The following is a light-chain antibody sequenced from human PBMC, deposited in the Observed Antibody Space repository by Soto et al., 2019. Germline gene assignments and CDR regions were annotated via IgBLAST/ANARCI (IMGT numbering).Light chain of an antibody. CDR3: QSYDSSLSGRGV. CDR1: SSNIGAGY. J-gene: IGLJ3*02. V-gene: IGLV1-40*01. Sequence: QSVLTQPPSVSGAPGQRVTISCTGSSSNIGAGYVHWYQQLPGTAPKLLIHDNRNRPSGVPDRFSGSKSGTSASLAITGLQAEDEADYYCQSYDSSLSGRGVFGGGTKLTVL. CDR2: DNR.